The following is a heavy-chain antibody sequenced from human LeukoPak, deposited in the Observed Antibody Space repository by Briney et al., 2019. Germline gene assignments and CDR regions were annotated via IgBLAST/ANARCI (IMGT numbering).Heavy chain of an antibody. D-gene: IGHD3-22*01. CDR2: INPNSGGT. CDR3: ANGVDYYYDSSGYNY. CDR1: GYTFTGYY. Sequence: ASVKVSCKASGYTFTGYYMHWVRQAPGQGLEWMGWINPNSGGTNYAQKFQGRVTMTRDTSISTAYMELSRLRSDDTAVYYCANGVDYYYDSSGYNYWGQGTLVTVSS. V-gene: IGHV1-2*02. J-gene: IGHJ4*02.